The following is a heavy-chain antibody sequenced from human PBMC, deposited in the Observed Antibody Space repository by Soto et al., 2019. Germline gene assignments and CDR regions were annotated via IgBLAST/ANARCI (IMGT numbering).Heavy chain of an antibody. CDR1: GYTFTGYY. CDR2: INPNSGGT. D-gene: IGHD2-2*01. CDR3: AREFVVVPAARYYYGMDV. Sequence: GASVKVSCKASGYTFTGYYMHWVRQAPGQGLEWMGWINPNSGGTNYAQKFQGRVTMTRGTSISTAYMELSRLRSDDTAVYYCAREFVVVPAARYYYGMDVWGQGTTVTVYS. J-gene: IGHJ6*02. V-gene: IGHV1-2*02.